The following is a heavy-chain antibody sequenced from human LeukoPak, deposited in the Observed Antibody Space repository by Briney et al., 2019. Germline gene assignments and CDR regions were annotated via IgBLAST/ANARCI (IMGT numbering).Heavy chain of an antibody. CDR2: IYTSGST. D-gene: IGHD1-26*01. Sequence: SETLSLTCTVSGGSISSYYWSWIRQPAGKGLEWIGRIYTSGSTNYNPSLKSRVTMSVDTSKNQSSLKLSPVTAADTAVYYCARERWESTDIDYWGQGTLVTVSS. CDR1: GGSISSYY. J-gene: IGHJ4*02. CDR3: ARERWESTDIDY. V-gene: IGHV4-4*07.